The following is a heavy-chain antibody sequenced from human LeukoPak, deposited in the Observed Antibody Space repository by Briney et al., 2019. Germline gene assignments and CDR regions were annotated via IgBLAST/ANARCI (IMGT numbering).Heavy chain of an antibody. J-gene: IGHJ3*02. CDR1: GYTFTSYG. CDR2: ISAHNGNT. Sequence: ASVKVSCKASGYTFTSYGISWVRQAPGQGLEWMGWISAHNGNTNYAQKLQGRVTMTTDTSTSTAYMELRSLRSEDTAVYYCATINWNDEAFDIWGQGTMVTVSS. D-gene: IGHD1-20*01. V-gene: IGHV1-18*01. CDR3: ATINWNDEAFDI.